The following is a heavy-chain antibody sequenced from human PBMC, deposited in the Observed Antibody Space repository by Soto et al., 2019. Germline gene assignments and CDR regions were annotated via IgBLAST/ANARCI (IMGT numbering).Heavy chain of an antibody. J-gene: IGHJ5*02. CDR2: ISASGTKT. Sequence: PVGSLRLSCAASGFAFSRYAMSWVRQTPGKGPEWVSTISASGTKTFAADSVQGRFTISRDNSHNTVFLQMSSLRGDDTAFYYCAKDIGGATTWGQGTWVTVSS. V-gene: IGHV3-23*01. CDR1: GFAFSRYA. D-gene: IGHD1-26*01. CDR3: AKDIGGATT.